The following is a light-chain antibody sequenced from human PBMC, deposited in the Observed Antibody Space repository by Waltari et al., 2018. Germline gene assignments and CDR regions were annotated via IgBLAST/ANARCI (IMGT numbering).Light chain of an antibody. J-gene: IGLJ2*01. CDR1: SSDVGGYNY. Sequence: QSALTQPPSASGSPGQSVTISCTGTSSDVGGYNYASWYQQHPGKAPKLMIYDVSKRPPGVPDRFSGSKSGNTAFLTVSGLQAEDEADYYCSSYAGSNNLVFGGGTKLTVL. CDR2: DVS. V-gene: IGLV2-8*01. CDR3: SSYAGSNNLV.